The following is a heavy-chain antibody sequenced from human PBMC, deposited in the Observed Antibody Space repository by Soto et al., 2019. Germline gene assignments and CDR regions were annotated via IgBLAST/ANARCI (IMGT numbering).Heavy chain of an antibody. CDR3: ARVGGYTSGWYLDYFDC. D-gene: IGHD6-19*01. CDR2: INYSGST. J-gene: IGHJ4*02. CDR1: GGSFANYY. Sequence: SETLSLTCAVYGGSFANYYWNWIRQPPGKGLEWIGEINYSGSTDYNPSLESRFTISVDTSKNQFPLNLSSVTAADSAIYYCARVGGYTSGWYLDYFDCWGQGTVVTVSS. V-gene: IGHV4-34*01.